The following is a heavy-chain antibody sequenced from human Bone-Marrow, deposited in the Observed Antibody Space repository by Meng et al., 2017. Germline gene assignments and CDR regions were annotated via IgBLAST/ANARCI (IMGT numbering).Heavy chain of an antibody. CDR2: INPNSGGT. J-gene: IGHJ6*02. CDR1: GYTFTGYY. D-gene: IGHD4-17*01. CDR3: ATCNYGDSNYGMDV. Sequence: ASVKVSCKASGYTFTGYYMHWVRQAPGQGLEWMGWINPNSGGTNYAQKFQGRVTMTRDTSISTAYMELSRLRSDDTAVYYCATCNYGDSNYGMDVWGQGTTVTVSS. V-gene: IGHV1-2*02.